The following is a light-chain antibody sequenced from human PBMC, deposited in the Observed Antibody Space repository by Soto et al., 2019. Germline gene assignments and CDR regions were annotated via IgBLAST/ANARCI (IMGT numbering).Light chain of an antibody. V-gene: IGLV2-14*01. CDR2: EVS. CDR3: SSYTSSSTL. CDR1: SSDVGNNNF. Sequence: QSVLTQPASVSGSPGQSITISCTGTSSDVGNNNFVSWYQQYPGKAPRLMIYEVSNRPSGVSERFAGSKSGNTASLTISGLQAEDEADYYCSSYTSSSTLFGTGTKLTVL. J-gene: IGLJ1*01.